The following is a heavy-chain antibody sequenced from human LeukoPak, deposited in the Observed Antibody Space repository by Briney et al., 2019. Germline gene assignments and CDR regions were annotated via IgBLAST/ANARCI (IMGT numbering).Heavy chain of an antibody. CDR3: ARDYYDSSGYYYYFDY. Sequence: ASVKVSCKASGYTFTGYYMHWVRQAPGQGLEWMGWINPNSGGTNYAQKFQGRVTMTRDTSISTAYMELSRLRSDDTAVYYCARDYYDSSGYYYYFDYWGQGTLVIVSA. J-gene: IGHJ4*02. CDR1: GYTFTGYY. V-gene: IGHV1-2*02. D-gene: IGHD3-22*01. CDR2: INPNSGGT.